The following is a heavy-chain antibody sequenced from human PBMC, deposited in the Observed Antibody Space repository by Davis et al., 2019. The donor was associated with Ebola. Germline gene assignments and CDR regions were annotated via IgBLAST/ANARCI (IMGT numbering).Heavy chain of an antibody. J-gene: IGHJ4*02. D-gene: IGHD3-10*01. CDR3: AARPTYYYGSGHDY. CDR1: GGSISSYY. Sequence: GSLRLSCTVSGGSISSYYWSWIRQPPGKGLEWIGYIYYSGSTNYNPSLKSRVTISVDTSKNQFSLKLSSVTAADTAVYYCAARPTYYYGSGHDYWGQGTLVTVSS. CDR2: IYYSGST. V-gene: IGHV4-59*12.